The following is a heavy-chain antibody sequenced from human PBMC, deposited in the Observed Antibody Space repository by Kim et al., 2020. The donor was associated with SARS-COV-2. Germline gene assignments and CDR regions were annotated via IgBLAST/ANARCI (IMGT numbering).Heavy chain of an antibody. V-gene: IGHV3-7*01. CDR3: ARMYYHNYSGRAAVNY. J-gene: IGHJ4*02. Sequence: GGSLRLSCVASGFAFSDYWMSWARQAPGKGLEWVANIKGDGTEAYYVDSVKGRFTISRDNAKNSLFLQMNSLRAEDMAVYYCARMYYHNYSGRAAVNYGGQRTLDTVS. D-gene: IGHD2-15*01. CDR2: IKGDGTEA. CDR1: GFAFSDYW.